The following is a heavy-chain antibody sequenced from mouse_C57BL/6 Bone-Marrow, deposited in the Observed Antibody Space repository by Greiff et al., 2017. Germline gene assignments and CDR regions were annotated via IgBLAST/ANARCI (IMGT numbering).Heavy chain of an antibody. CDR1: GFTFTDYY. J-gene: IGHJ1*03. Sequence: EVQVVESGGGLVQPGGSLSLSCAASGFTFTDYYMSWVRQPPGKALEWLGFIRNKANGYTTEYSASVKGRFTISRDNSQSILYLQMNALRAEDSATYYCARLDYYGSSYDWYFDVWGTGTTVTVSS. CDR2: IRNKANGYTT. CDR3: ARLDYYGSSYDWYFDV. V-gene: IGHV7-3*01. D-gene: IGHD1-1*01.